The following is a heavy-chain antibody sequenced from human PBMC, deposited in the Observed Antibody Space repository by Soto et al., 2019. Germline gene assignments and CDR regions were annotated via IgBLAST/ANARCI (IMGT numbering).Heavy chain of an antibody. V-gene: IGHV3-23*01. D-gene: IGHD3-9*01. CDR2: ISGSGGST. CDR3: AKDTRYYDILTGHVAFDI. CDR1: GFTFSNYA. Sequence: EVQLLESGGGLVQPGGSLRLSCAASGFTFSNYAVSWVRQAPGKGLEWVSAISGSGGSTYYADSVKGRFTISRDNSKNTLYLQMNSLRAEDTAVYYCAKDTRYYDILTGHVAFDIWGHGTMVTASS. J-gene: IGHJ3*02.